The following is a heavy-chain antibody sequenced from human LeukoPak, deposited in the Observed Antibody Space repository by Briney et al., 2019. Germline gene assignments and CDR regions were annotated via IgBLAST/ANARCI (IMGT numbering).Heavy chain of an antibody. Sequence: GGSLRLSCAASGFTFSSYAMSWVRQAPGKGLEWVSAISGSGGSTYYADSVKGRFTISRDNTKKSLYLQMNGLRAEDTAVYYCARVLAAAGTWGYWGQGILVTVSS. CDR3: ARVLAAAGTWGY. V-gene: IGHV3-23*01. CDR1: GFTFSSYA. D-gene: IGHD1-1*01. CDR2: ISGSGGST. J-gene: IGHJ4*02.